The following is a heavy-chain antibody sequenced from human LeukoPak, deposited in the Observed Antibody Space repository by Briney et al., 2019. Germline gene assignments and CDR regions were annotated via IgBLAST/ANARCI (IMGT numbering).Heavy chain of an antibody. CDR1: GYTFTSYA. CDR2: IIPIFGTA. Sequence: ASVKVSCKASGYTFTSYAISWVRQAPGQGLEWMGGIIPIFGTANYAQKFQGRITITTDESTSTAYMELSSLRSEDTAVYYCARADYYDSSGYYYEVLNIWGQGTMVTVSS. J-gene: IGHJ3*02. CDR3: ARADYYDSSGYYYEVLNI. D-gene: IGHD3-22*01. V-gene: IGHV1-69*05.